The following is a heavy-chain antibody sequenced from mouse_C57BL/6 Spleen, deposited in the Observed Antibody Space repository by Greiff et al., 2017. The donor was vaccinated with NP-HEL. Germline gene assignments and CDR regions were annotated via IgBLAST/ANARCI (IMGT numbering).Heavy chain of an antibody. CDR1: GYSITGGYY. Sequence: EVQLQESGPGLVKPSQSLSLTCSVPGYSITGGYYWNWIRQFPGNNLEWMGYLSYNGSNNYNPSLKNRISITRDTSKNQFFLKLNSVTTEDTATYYCARGGGGYFDYWGQGTTLTVSS. J-gene: IGHJ2*01. CDR3: ARGGGGYFDY. V-gene: IGHV3-6*01. CDR2: LSYNGSN. D-gene: IGHD1-1*02.